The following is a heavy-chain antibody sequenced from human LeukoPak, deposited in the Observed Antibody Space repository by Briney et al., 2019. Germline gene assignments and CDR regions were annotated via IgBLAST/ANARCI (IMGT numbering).Heavy chain of an antibody. D-gene: IGHD5-18*01. CDR1: GVSISSYY. Sequence: SETLSLTCTVSGVSISSYYWSWIRQPPGKGLEWIGYIHNSGITNYNPSLKSRVTISVDTSKNQFSLKLSSVTAADTAVYYCASGYTGGFFDYWGQGTLVTVSS. V-gene: IGHV4-59*01. CDR3: ASGYTGGFFDY. J-gene: IGHJ4*02. CDR2: IHNSGIT.